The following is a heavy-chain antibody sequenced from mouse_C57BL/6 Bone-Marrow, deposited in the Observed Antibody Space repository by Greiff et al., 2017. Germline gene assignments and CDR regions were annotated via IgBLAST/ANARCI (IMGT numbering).Heavy chain of an antibody. V-gene: IGHV2-2*01. CDR2: IWSGGST. D-gene: IGHD1-1*01. CDR3: ASYYYGSSFPYAMDY. Sequence: QVQLQQSGPGLVQPSQSLSITCTVSGFSLTSYGVHWVRQSPGKGLEWLGVIWSGGSTDYNAAFISRLSISKDNSKSQVFFKMNSLQADDTAIYYCASYYYGSSFPYAMDYWGQGTSVTVSS. J-gene: IGHJ4*01. CDR1: GFSLTSYG.